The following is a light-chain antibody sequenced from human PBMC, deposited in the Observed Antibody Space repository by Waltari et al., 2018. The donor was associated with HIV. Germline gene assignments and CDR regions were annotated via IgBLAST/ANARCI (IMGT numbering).Light chain of an antibody. J-gene: IGLJ3*02. V-gene: IGLV2-11*01. CDR2: DVT. Sequence: QSALTQPRSVSGSPAQSVTISCTGTSSDIGDYNYAPWYQQHPGKAPKHMIYDVTKRPSGVPDRFSGSKSGNTASLTISGLQAEDEAAYYCCSFAGSYTLVFGGGTKLTVL. CDR1: SSDIGDYNY. CDR3: CSFAGSYTLV.